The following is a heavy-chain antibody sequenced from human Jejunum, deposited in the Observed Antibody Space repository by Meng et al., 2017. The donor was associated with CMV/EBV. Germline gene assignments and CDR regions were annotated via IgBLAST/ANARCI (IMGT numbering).Heavy chain of an antibody. CDR3: ARQLTMIRGGHFDF. J-gene: IGHJ4*02. CDR2: IYYDRST. Sequence: GGSVDSSPYYWGWIRQSPGKGLDWIASIYYDRSTYYNPSLKSRVTISIATSQNRFSLNVNSVTAADTAIYYCARQLTMIRGGHFDFWGQGTLVTVSS. D-gene: IGHD3-10*01. V-gene: IGHV4-39*07. CDR1: GGSVDSSPYY.